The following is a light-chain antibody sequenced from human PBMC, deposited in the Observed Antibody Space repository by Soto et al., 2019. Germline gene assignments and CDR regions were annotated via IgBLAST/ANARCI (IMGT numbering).Light chain of an antibody. CDR3: QSYDSSLSGSEV. V-gene: IGLV2-11*01. J-gene: IGLJ1*01. Sequence: QSVLTQPRSVSGSPGQSVTISCTGTSSDVGGYYFVSWYQQHPGKAPKLMIYDVTKRPSGVPDRFSGSKSGNTASLTISGLQAEDEADYYCQSYDSSLSGSEVFGNGTKVTVL. CDR2: DVT. CDR1: SSDVGGYYF.